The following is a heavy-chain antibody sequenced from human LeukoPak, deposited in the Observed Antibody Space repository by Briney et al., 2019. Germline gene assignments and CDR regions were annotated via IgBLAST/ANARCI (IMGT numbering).Heavy chain of an antibody. D-gene: IGHD1-20*01. J-gene: IGHJ6*02. V-gene: IGHV4-59*08. CDR2: IYYSGST. Sequence: TSETLSLTCTVSGGSISSYYWSWIRQPPGKGLEWIGYIYYSGSTNYNPSLKSRVTISVDTSKNQFSLKLSSVTAADTAVYYCARSNWNDAENYYYGMDVWGQGTTVTVSS. CDR3: ARSNWNDAENYYYGMDV. CDR1: GGSISSYY.